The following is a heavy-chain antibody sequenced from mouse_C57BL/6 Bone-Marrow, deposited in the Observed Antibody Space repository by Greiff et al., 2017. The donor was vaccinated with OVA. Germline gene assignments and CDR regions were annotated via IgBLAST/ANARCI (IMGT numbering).Heavy chain of an antibody. J-gene: IGHJ2*01. CDR1: GYTFTSYG. CDR2: IYPRSGTT. D-gene: IGHD1-1*01. CDR3: ARIGVVVDY. V-gene: IGHV1-81*01. Sequence: VQLVESGAELARPGASVKLSCKASGYTFTSYGISWVKQRTGQGLEWIGEIYPRSGTTYYNEKFKGKATLTADKSSSTAYMELRSLTSEDSAVYFCARIGVVVDYWGQGTTLTVSS.